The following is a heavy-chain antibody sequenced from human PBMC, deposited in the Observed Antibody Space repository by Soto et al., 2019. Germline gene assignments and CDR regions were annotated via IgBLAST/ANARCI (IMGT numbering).Heavy chain of an antibody. CDR3: AREPGGYSGYEHFDY. V-gene: IGHV1-3*01. CDR2: IHAGNGDS. Sequence: ASVKVSCKASGYTFSTFPIHWVRQAPGQRLEWLGWIHAGNGDSQSSQRFQGRVTITGDTSASTAYMELRSLRSDDTAVYYCAREPGGYSGYEHFDYWGQGTLVTVSS. D-gene: IGHD5-12*01. J-gene: IGHJ4*02. CDR1: GYTFSTFP.